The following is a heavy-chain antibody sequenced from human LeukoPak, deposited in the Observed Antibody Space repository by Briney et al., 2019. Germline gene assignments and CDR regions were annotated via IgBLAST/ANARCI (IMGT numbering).Heavy chain of an antibody. CDR2: IYYSGST. V-gene: IGHV4-59*01. Sequence: SETLSLTCTVSGGSISSYYWSWIRQPPGKGLEWIGYIYYSGSTNYNPSLKSRVTISVDTSKNQFSLKLSSVTAADTAVYYCASHLSVGSAFDIWGQGTMVTVSS. CDR3: ASHLSVGSAFDI. J-gene: IGHJ3*02. CDR1: GGSISSYY. D-gene: IGHD2/OR15-2a*01.